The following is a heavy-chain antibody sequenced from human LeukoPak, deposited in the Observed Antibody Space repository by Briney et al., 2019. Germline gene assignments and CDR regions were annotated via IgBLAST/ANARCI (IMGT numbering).Heavy chain of an antibody. V-gene: IGHV4-61*02. D-gene: IGHD3-22*01. CDR1: GGSISSGSYY. J-gene: IGHJ4*02. Sequence: PSQTLSLTCTVSGGSISSGSYYWSWIRQPAGKGLEWIGRIYTSGSTNYNPSLKSRVTISVDTSKNQFSLKLSSVTAADTAVYYCAREYYYDSSGYRYWGQGTLVTVSS. CDR2: IYTSGST. CDR3: AREYYYDSSGYRY.